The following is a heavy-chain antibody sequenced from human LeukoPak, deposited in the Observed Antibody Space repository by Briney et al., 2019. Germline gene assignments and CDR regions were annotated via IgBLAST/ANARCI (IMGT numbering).Heavy chain of an antibody. V-gene: IGHV4-61*02. Sequence: SQTLSLTCTVSGGSISSGSYYWSWIRQPAGKGLEWIGRIYTSGSTYYNPSLKSRVTISVDTSKNQFSLKLSSVTAADTAVYYCARIYYGSGSNPKHLGVYYYYMDVWGKGTTVTISS. D-gene: IGHD3-10*01. CDR3: ARIYYGSGSNPKHLGVYYYYMDV. CDR2: IYTSGST. CDR1: GGSISSGSYY. J-gene: IGHJ6*03.